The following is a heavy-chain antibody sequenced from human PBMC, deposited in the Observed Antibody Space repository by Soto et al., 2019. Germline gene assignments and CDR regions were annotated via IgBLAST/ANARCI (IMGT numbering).Heavy chain of an antibody. CDR2: ISYDGSDK. CDR1: GFDFSGYT. J-gene: IGHJ6*02. CDR3: ARVDCSTTTSYYYGFDV. D-gene: IGHD2-2*01. V-gene: IGHV3-30-3*01. Sequence: DLEESGGGVVQPGGSLRLSCAGSGFDFSGYTIHWVRQAPGKGLEWVAVISYDGSDKYYADSVKGRFTISRDNAKKTLYLQMNSLRIEDTAVYYCARVDCSTTTSYYYGFDVWGQGTTVTVSS.